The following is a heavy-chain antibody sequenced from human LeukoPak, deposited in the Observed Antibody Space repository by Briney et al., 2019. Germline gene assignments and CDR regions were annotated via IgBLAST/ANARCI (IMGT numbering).Heavy chain of an antibody. J-gene: IGHJ4*02. Sequence: SVKVSCKASGGTFSSYAISWVRQAPGQGLEWMGGIIPIFGTANYAQKFQGRVTITADESTSTAYMELSSLRSEDTAVYYCARDRPPRYYFDYWGRGTLVTVSS. CDR2: IIPIFGTA. V-gene: IGHV1-69*01. CDR1: GGTFSSYA. CDR3: ARDRPPRYYFDY.